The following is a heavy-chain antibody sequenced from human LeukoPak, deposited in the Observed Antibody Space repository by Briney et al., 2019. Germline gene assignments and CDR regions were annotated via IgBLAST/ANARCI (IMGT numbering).Heavy chain of an antibody. V-gene: IGHV3-30*04. CDR1: GFTFSSYA. D-gene: IGHD3-9*01. CDR3: SRDFDWLSYFDY. CDR2: ISYDGSNK. Sequence: GRSLRLSCAASGFTFSSYAMHWVRRAPGKGLEWVAVISYDGSNKYYADSVKGRFTISRDNSKNTLYLQMNSLRAEDTAVYYCSRDFDWLSYFDYWGQRTLVTVSS. J-gene: IGHJ4*02.